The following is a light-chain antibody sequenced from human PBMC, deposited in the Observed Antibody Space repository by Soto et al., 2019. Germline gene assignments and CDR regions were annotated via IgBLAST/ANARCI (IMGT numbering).Light chain of an antibody. CDR2: GAS. J-gene: IGKJ5*01. V-gene: IGKV3-15*01. CDR3: QQRSNWPT. Sequence: ETVMTQSPAILSVSPGERAFLSCWASQRISTNLAWYQQKPGQAPRLLIYGASTRATGIPARFSGSGSGTDFTLTISSLEPEDFAVYYCQQRSNWPTFGQGTRLEI. CDR1: QRISTN.